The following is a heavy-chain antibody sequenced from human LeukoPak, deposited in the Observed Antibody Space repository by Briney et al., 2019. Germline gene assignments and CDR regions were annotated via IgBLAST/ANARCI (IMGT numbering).Heavy chain of an antibody. D-gene: IGHD3-16*01. J-gene: IGHJ4*02. CDR2: MKEDGTEI. CDR3: ATGGAPGGRFEN. Sequence: GGSLRLSCVVSGFTFDMSTMTWVRQAPGKGPEWVAKMKEDGTEIFYAGSVDGRFTISRDNSKNSFYLQMNSLRVEDTAVYYCATGGAPGGRFENWGQGTLVTVSS. CDR1: GFTFDMST. V-gene: IGHV3-7*01.